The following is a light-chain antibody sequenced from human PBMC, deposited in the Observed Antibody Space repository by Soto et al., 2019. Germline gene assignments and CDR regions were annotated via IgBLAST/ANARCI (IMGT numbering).Light chain of an antibody. Sequence: DIQMTQSPSSLSASVGDRVTITCQASQDISNYLNWYRQKPGKAPKLLIYDASNLETGVPSRFSGSGSGTEFTFTIISLQTEDVATYYCQQYDDLPLSFGPGTKVEI. CDR2: DAS. J-gene: IGKJ3*01. V-gene: IGKV1-33*01. CDR1: QDISNY. CDR3: QQYDDLPLS.